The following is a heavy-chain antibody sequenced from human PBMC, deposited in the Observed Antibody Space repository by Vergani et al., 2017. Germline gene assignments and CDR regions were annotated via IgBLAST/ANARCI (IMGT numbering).Heavy chain of an antibody. CDR1: GDIFNNYT. CDR3: ARVSPGDNSGCEPVDY. D-gene: IGHD6-19*01. CDR2: IIPIIRLA. Sequence: QVHLEQSGTEVKKPGSSVKVSCKVSGDIFNNYTVTWVRQAPGQGLEWMGRIIPIIRLATSAQKFQDRVKITGDTSTNTVYMEMNNLRSEDTAVYYCARVSPGDNSGCEPVDYWGQGTLVTVSS. V-gene: IGHV1-69*02. J-gene: IGHJ4*02.